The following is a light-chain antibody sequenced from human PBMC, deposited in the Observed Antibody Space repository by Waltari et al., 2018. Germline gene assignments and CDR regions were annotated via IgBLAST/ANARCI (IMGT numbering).Light chain of an antibody. CDR2: WAS. CDR1: QSVLYSPNNKNY. V-gene: IGKV4-1*01. CDR3: QQYATTPRT. J-gene: IGKJ2*02. Sequence: DIVMTQSPDSLAVSLGERATINCKSSQSVLYSPNNKNYLAWFQQKPGQPPKLLIYWASTRESGVPDRFSGSGSVTDFTLTISSLQAEDVAIYYCQQYATTPRTFGQGTKLEI.